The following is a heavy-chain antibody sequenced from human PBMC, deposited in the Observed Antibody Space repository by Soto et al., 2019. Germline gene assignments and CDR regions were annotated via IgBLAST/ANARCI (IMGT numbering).Heavy chain of an antibody. Sequence: GGSLRLSCAASGFSFSAYGMHCVRQAPGKGLEWVALISYDGSNKYYADSVKGRFTISRDNSKNTLYLQMNSLRAEDTAVYYCAKAYYDFWSGVYWGQGTLVTVSS. V-gene: IGHV3-30*18. CDR1: GFSFSAYG. CDR2: ISYDGSNK. J-gene: IGHJ4*02. D-gene: IGHD3-3*01. CDR3: AKAYYDFWSGVY.